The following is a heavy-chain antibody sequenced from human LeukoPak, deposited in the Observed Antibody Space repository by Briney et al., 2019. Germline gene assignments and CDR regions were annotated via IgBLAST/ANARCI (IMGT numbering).Heavy chain of an antibody. CDR1: GGSITIYY. CDR2: IYSSQNI. J-gene: IGHJ6*03. CDR3: ARGVVPAGQVDYHYMDV. D-gene: IGHD2-2*01. Sequence: PSETLSLTCSVSGGSITIYYWTWIRQPAGKGLEWIGRIYSSQNIKYSPSLQSRVIMSIDTSKNQFSLKLSSVTAADTAVYYCARGVVPAGQVDYHYMDVWGKGTTVTVSS. V-gene: IGHV4-4*07.